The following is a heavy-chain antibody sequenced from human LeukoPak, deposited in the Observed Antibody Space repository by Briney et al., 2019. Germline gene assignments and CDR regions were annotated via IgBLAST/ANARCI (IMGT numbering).Heavy chain of an antibody. CDR1: GFTFSSYG. Sequence: PGGSLRLSCAASGFTFSSYGMGWVRQAPGKGLEWVSAISGSGGSTYYADSVKGRFTISRDNSKNTLYLQMNSLRAEDTAVYYCAKDGYSSSWYYFDYWGQGTLVTVSS. D-gene: IGHD6-13*01. CDR2: ISGSGGST. V-gene: IGHV3-23*01. J-gene: IGHJ4*02. CDR3: AKDGYSSSWYYFDY.